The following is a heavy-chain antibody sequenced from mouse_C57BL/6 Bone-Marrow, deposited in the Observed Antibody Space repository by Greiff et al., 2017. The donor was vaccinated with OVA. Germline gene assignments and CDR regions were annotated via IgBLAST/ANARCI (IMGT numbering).Heavy chain of an antibody. CDR1: EYEFPSHD. CDR2: INSDGGST. Sequence: EVQLVESGGGLVQPGESLKLSCESNEYEFPSHDMSWVRKTPEKRLELVAAINSDGGSTYYPDTMERRFIISRDKTKKTLYLQMSSLRSEDTALYYCARRAYDYDGDWYFDVWGTGTTVTVSS. J-gene: IGHJ1*03. CDR3: ARRAYDYDGDWYFDV. D-gene: IGHD2-4*01. V-gene: IGHV5-2*01.